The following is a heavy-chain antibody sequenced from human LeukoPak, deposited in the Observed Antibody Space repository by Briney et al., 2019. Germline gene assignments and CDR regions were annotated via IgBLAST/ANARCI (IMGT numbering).Heavy chain of an antibody. J-gene: IGHJ6*02. CDR3: ARVDEGGYYYGMDV. Sequence: SETLSLTCAVSGGSISSYYWSWIRQPPGKGLEWIGYIYYSGSTNYNPSLKSRVTISVDTSKNQFSLKPSSVTAADTAVYYCARVDEGGYYYGMDVWGQGTTVTVSS. V-gene: IGHV4-59*01. D-gene: IGHD3-16*01. CDR2: IYYSGST. CDR1: GGSISSYY.